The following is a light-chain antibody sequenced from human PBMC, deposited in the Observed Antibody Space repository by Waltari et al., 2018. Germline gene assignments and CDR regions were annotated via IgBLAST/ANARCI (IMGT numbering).Light chain of an antibody. CDR2: VNNDGSH. V-gene: IGLV4-69*01. CDR1: SGHSSYS. CDR3: QTWGTGIT. J-gene: IGLJ2*01. Sequence: QVVLTQSPSASASLGASVKLTCTLSSGHSSYSIAWHQQHPEKGPRYLMKVNNDGSHTKGDGGPDRFAGSNSGAERYLTISSLQSEDEADYYCQTWGTGITFGGGTKLTVL.